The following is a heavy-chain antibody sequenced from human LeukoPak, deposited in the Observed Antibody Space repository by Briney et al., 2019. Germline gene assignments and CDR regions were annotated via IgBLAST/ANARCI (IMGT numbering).Heavy chain of an antibody. CDR3: ARRDIVVVVSASDY. D-gene: IGHD2-15*01. J-gene: IGHJ4*02. CDR2: ITASGDNT. CDR1: GFIFSDYV. V-gene: IGHV3-23*01. Sequence: GGSLRLSCAASGFIFSDYVMMWVRQAPGKGREWVSGITASGDNTYYSDSVKGRFTMSRDNSKNTVYLQMNSLRVDDTAVYYCARRDIVVVVSASDYWGQGTLVTVSS.